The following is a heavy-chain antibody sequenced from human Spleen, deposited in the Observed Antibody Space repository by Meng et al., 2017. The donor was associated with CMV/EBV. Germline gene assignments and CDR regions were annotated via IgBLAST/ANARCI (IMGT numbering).Heavy chain of an antibody. CDR3: ARSQIPNYWYFDL. J-gene: IGHJ2*01. CDR2: ISGDGNTI. V-gene: IGHV3-74*01. CDR1: GFTFSSHW. Sequence: ETLSLTCAASGFTFSSHWMHWVRQAPGRGLVWVSRISGDGNTINYADSVQGRFAISRDNAKNALYLQMNSLRVGDTAVYYCARSQIPNYWYFDLWGRGTLVTVSS.